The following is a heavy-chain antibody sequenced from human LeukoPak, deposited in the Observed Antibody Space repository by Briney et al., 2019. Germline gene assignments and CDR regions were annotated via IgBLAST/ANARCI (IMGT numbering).Heavy chain of an antibody. CDR2: IWYDGSDK. J-gene: IGHJ4*02. V-gene: IGHV3-33*01. CDR3: ARDITSHYFDY. D-gene: IGHD1-14*01. Sequence: PGRSLRLSCSASGFTFTRHGMHWVRPAPGKGLEWVAVIWYDGSDKYYTDSVKGRFTISRDNSRNTLYLQMNSLRVDDTAIYYCARDITSHYFDYCGQGALVTVSS. CDR1: GFTFTRHG.